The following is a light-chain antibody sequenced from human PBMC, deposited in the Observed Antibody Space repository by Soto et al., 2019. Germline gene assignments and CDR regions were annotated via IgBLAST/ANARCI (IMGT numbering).Light chain of an antibody. Sequence: QSALTQPASVSGSPGQSITISCTGTSSDAGGYNYVSWYQEHPGKAPKLMIYDVSNRPSGVSNRFSGSKSGNTASLTISGLQAEDEADYYCSSYTRGSTYVFGTGTKLTVL. J-gene: IGLJ1*01. CDR3: SSYTRGSTYV. CDR1: SSDAGGYNY. V-gene: IGLV2-14*03. CDR2: DVS.